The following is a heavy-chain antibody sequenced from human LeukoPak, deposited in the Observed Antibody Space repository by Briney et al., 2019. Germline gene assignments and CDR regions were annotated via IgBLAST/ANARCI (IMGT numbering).Heavy chain of an antibody. J-gene: IGHJ3*01. CDR3: ARDYDWVHDAFDV. CDR2: INPNSGGK. V-gene: IGHV1-2*02. D-gene: IGHD3-16*01. CDR1: GYTFTSHY. Sequence: ASVKVSCKASGYTFTSHYIHWVRQAPGQGLEWVGWINPNSGGKAYAQKFQGRVTMTRDTSISAASMELSRLTSDDTAIYYCARDYDWVHDAFDVWGQGTRITVSS.